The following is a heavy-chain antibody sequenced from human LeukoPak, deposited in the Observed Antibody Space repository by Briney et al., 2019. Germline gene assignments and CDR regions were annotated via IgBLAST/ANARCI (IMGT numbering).Heavy chain of an antibody. V-gene: IGHV3-23*01. CDR1: GFTFSSYA. CDR2: ISGSGGSA. J-gene: IGHJ4*02. CDR3: ARDHGLYCSGGSCYRYYFDY. D-gene: IGHD2-15*01. Sequence: GGSLRLSCAASGFTFSSYAMSWVRQAPGKGLEWVSAISGSGGSAYYADSVKGRFTISRDNAKNSLYLQMNSLRAEDTVVYYCARDHGLYCSGGSCYRYYFDYWGQGTLVTVSS.